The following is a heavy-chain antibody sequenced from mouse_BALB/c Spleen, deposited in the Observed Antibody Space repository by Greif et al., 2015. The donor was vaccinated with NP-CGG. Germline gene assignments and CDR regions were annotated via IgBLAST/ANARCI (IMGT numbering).Heavy chain of an antibody. D-gene: IGHD2-14*01. V-gene: IGHV2-6-5*01. CDR1: GFSLTDYG. CDR3: AKHGEVRRAPFAY. Sequence: VKVVESGPGLVAPSQSLSITCTVSGFSLTDYGVSWIRQPPGKGLEWLGVIWGGGSTYYNSALKSRLSISKDNSKSQVFLKMNSLQTDDTAMYYCAKHGEVRRAPFAYWGQGTLVTVSA. CDR2: IWGGGST. J-gene: IGHJ3*01.